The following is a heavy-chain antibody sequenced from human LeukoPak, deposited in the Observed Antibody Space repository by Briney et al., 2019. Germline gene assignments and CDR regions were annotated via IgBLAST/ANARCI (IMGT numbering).Heavy chain of an antibody. V-gene: IGHV3-66*04. CDR1: GFTVSSNY. Sequence: PGGSLRLSCAASGFTVSSNYMSWVRQAPGKGLEWVSVIYSGGSAYYADSVKGRFTISRDNSKNTLYLQMNSLRAEDTAVYYCARRLIAAAATHFDYWGQGTLVTVSS. CDR2: IYSGGSA. D-gene: IGHD6-13*01. CDR3: ARRLIAAAATHFDY. J-gene: IGHJ4*02.